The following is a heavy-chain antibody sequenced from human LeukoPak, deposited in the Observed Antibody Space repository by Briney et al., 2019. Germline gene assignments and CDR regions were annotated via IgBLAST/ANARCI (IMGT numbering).Heavy chain of an antibody. CDR1: GYTFTGYY. CDR3: ARATPGGLHGYSFDY. CDR2: MNPNSGNT. Sequence: WASVKVSCKASGYTFTGYYMHWVRQATGQGLEWMGWMNPNSGNTGFAQKFQDRVSMTRDTSINTAYMELTSLRSGDTAVYYCARATPGGLHGYSFDYWGQGTVVTVYS. J-gene: IGHJ4*02. D-gene: IGHD5-24*01. V-gene: IGHV1-8*02.